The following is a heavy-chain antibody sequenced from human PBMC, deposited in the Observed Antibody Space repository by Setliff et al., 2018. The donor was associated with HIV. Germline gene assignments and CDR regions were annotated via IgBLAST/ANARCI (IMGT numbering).Heavy chain of an antibody. CDR2: INTNTGNP. CDR1: GYSFINHA. V-gene: IGHV7-4-1*01. D-gene: IGHD3-3*01. CDR3: TRDHTPPPNYDFWSGQIDLRNIFYYMDV. Sequence: ASVKVSCKASGYSFINHAMHWVRQAPGQRLEWMGWINTNTGNPTYAQGFTGRFVFSVDTPVSTAYLQIFSLKTEDTAVYYCTRDHTPPPNYDFWSGQIDLRNIFYYMDVWGTGSPVTVSS. J-gene: IGHJ6*03.